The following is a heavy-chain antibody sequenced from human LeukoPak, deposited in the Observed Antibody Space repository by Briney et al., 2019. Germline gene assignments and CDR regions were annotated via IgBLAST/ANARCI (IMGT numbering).Heavy chain of an antibody. CDR3: ARGRRDGYKVRRYFDY. V-gene: IGHV4-34*01. D-gene: IGHD5-24*01. J-gene: IGHJ4*02. Sequence: PSETLSLTCAVYGGSFSGYYWSWIRQPPGKGLEWIGEINHSGSTNYNPSLKSRVTISVDTSKNQFSLKLSSVTAADMAVYYCARGRRDGYKVRRYFDYWGQGTLVTVSS. CDR1: GGSFSGYY. CDR2: INHSGST.